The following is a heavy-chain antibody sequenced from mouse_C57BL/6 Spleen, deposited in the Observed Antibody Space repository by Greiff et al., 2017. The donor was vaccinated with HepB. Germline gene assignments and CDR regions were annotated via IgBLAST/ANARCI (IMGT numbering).Heavy chain of an antibody. CDR1: GYTFTDYN. J-gene: IGHJ4*01. CDR2: INPNNGGT. Sequence: EVQLQQSGPELVKPGASVKMSCKASGYTFTDYNMHWVKQSHGKSLEWIGYINPNNGGTSYNQKFKGTATLTVNKSSSTADMVLRSRTSEDSAVYYCARGVTPYYAMDYWGQGTSVTVSS. CDR3: ARGVTPYYAMDY. D-gene: IGHD2-12*01. V-gene: IGHV1-22*01.